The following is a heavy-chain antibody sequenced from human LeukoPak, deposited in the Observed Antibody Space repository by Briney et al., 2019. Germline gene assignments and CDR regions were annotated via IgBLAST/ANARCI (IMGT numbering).Heavy chain of an antibody. CDR2: ISYSGNT. J-gene: IGHJ4*02. CDR3: ARHADY. CDR1: GASITSYY. V-gene: IGHV4-59*08. Sequence: PSETLSLTCTVSGASITSYYWSWIRQPPGKGLEWIGYISYSGNTNYNPSLKSRVSISVDTSKNQLSLKLNSVTAADTAVYYCARHADYWGQGILVTVSS.